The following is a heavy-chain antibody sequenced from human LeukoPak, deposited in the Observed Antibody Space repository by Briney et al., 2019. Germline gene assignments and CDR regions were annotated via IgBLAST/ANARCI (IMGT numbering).Heavy chain of an antibody. V-gene: IGHV4-34*01. CDR3: ARHRKRSGGYFGSGHDGFDI. Sequence: SETLSLTCAVYGGSFSGYYWSWIRQPPGKGLEWIGEINHSGSSNYIPSLESRVTLSVDTSKNQFSLNLNSVTAADTAVYYCARHRKRSGGYFGSGHDGFDIWGQGTMVTVSS. CDR1: GGSFSGYY. D-gene: IGHD3-22*01. CDR2: INHSGSS. J-gene: IGHJ3*02.